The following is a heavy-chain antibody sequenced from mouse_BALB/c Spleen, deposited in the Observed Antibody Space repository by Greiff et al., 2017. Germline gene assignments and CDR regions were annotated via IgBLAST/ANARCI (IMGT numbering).Heavy chain of an antibody. V-gene: IGHV1-39*01. CDR3: ARGNRYPYAMDY. CDR2: IDPYYGGT. CDR1: GYSFTGYN. J-gene: IGHJ4*01. Sequence: VQLQQPGSELVRPGASVKISCKASGYSFTGYNMNWVKQSNGKSLEWIRNIDPYYGGTSYNQKFKGKATLTVDKSSSTAYMQLKSLTSEDSAVYYCARGNRYPYAMDYWGQGTSVTVSS. D-gene: IGHD2-14*01.